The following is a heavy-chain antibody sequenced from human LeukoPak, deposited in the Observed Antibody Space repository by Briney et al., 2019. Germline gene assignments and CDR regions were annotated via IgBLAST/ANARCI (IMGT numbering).Heavy chain of an antibody. V-gene: IGHV3-23*01. Sequence: QSGGSLRLSCAASGFTFSSYAMSWVRQAPGKGLEWVSAISGSGGSTYYADSVKGRFTISRDNSKNTLYLQMNSLRAEDTAVYYCAKDGGEQLVRIGDYWGQGTLVTVSS. J-gene: IGHJ4*02. CDR3: AKDGGEQLVRIGDY. D-gene: IGHD6-6*01. CDR2: ISGSGGST. CDR1: GFTFSSYA.